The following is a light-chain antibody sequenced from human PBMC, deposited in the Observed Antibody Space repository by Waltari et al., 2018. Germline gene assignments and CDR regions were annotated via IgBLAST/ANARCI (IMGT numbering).Light chain of an antibody. Sequence: DVVMTPAPLSLPVTLGHQASISCRSSESLVYSDGNTYLNWLQQRPGQSPRRLIYKVSNRDAGVPDRFSGSGSATDFTLTIDTLQAEDVAVYYCQQYYTTPTFGQGTKVEIK. CDR3: QQYYTTPT. V-gene: IGKV2-30*01. J-gene: IGKJ1*01. CDR2: KVS. CDR1: ESLVYSDGNTY.